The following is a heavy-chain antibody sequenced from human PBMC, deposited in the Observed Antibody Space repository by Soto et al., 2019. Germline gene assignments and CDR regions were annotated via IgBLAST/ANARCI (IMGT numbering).Heavy chain of an antibody. CDR3: ARLERITIFGVVTGSGSFDP. CDR1: GGSFSGYY. J-gene: IGHJ5*02. D-gene: IGHD3-3*01. Sequence: SETLSLTCAVYGGSFSGYYWSWIRQPPGKGLEWIGEINHSGSTNYNPSLKSRVTISVGTSKNQFSLKLSSVTAADTAVYYCARLERITIFGVVTGSGSFDPWGQGTLVTVSS. CDR2: INHSGST. V-gene: IGHV4-34*01.